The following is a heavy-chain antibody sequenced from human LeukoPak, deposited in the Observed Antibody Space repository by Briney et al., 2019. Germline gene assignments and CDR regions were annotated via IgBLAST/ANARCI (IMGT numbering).Heavy chain of an antibody. V-gene: IGHV1-18*01. Sequence: ASVRVSCKASGYTFTRYGISWVRQAPGQGLDWMGWISAYNGNTKDAQKFQGRVSMTIDTSTSTAYMELRSLRSDDTATYYCARDRIRHYDFWSGHLTWGQGTLVTVSS. CDR3: ARDRIRHYDFWSGHLT. CDR1: GYTFTRYG. CDR2: ISAYNGNT. D-gene: IGHD3-3*01. J-gene: IGHJ5*02.